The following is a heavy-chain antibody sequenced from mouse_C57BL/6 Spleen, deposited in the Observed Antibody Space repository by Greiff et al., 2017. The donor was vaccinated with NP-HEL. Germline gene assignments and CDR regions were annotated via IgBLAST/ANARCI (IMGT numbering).Heavy chain of an antibody. V-gene: IGHV1-82*01. D-gene: IGHD2-4*01. CDR3: AREGLRQGGRAMDY. Sequence: QVQLQQSGPELVKPGASVKISCKASGYAFSSSWMNWVKQRPGKGLEWIGRIYPGDGDTNYNGKFKGKATLTADKSSSTAYMQLSSLTSEDSAVYFCAREGLRQGGRAMDYWGQGTSVTVSS. CDR2: IYPGDGDT. CDR1: GYAFSSSW. J-gene: IGHJ4*01.